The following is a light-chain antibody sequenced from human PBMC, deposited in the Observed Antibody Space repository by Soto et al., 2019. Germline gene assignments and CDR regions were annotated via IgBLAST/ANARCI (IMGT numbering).Light chain of an antibody. Sequence: QSVLTQPPSASGSLGQSVTIPCTGTSSDVGRYNYGSWYQQHPGKVPKLLIYEVSNRPSGVPDRFSGSKSGNTASLTVSGLQAEDEADYYCNSYAGCDWVFGVGTKLTVL. CDR2: EVS. CDR1: SSDVGRYNY. CDR3: NSYAGCDWV. V-gene: IGLV2-8*01. J-gene: IGLJ3*02.